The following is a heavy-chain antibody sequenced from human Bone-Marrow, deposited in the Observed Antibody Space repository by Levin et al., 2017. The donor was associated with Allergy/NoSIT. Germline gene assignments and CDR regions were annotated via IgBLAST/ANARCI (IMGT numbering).Heavy chain of an antibody. J-gene: IGHJ4*02. CDR1: GASISRGGYY. D-gene: IGHD3-22*01. V-gene: IGHV4-31*03. CDR3: ARSVGSGYFSNFDY. Sequence: PSETLSLTCTVSGASISRGGYYWSWIRQVPGKGLEWIGYIYYTGSTYYNPSLKSRSNISVDTSKNEFALKLNFLTDADTAVYYCARSVGSGYFSNFDYWGQGTLVTVSS. CDR2: IYYTGST.